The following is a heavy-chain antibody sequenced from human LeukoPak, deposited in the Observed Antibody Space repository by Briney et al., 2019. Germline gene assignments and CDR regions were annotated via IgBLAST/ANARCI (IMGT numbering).Heavy chain of an antibody. J-gene: IGHJ3*02. CDR2: ISYDGSNK. CDR3: AKRGESPYDAFDI. CDR1: GFTFSSYG. D-gene: IGHD3-16*01. V-gene: IGHV3-30*18. Sequence: GGSLRLSCAASGFTFSSYGMHWVRQAPGKGLEWVAVISYDGSNKYYADSVKGRFTISRDNSKNTLYLQMNSLRAEDTAVYYCAKRGESPYDAFDIWGQGTMVTVSS.